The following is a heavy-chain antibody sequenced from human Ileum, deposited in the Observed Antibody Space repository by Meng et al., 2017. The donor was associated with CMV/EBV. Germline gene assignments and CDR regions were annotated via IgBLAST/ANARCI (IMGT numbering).Heavy chain of an antibody. Sequence: GPLVESGGGLVKPGWPLRLSCAASGFTFSDYYMSWIRQVPGQGLEWLSYISTSSTDINYADSVKGRFTVSRDNAKNSLYLQMNSLTVEDTAVYYCARDIIAPGSTEYFHHWGQGTLVTVSS. J-gene: IGHJ1*01. D-gene: IGHD6-13*01. V-gene: IGHV3-11*06. CDR3: ARDIIAPGSTEYFHH. CDR1: GFTFSDYY. CDR2: ISTSSTDI.